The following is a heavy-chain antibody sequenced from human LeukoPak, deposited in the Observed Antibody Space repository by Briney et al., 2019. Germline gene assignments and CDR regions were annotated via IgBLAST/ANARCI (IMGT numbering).Heavy chain of an antibody. CDR1: GFTFDDYA. CDR2: ISGDGGST. Sequence: GGSMRLSCAASGFTFDDYAMHWVRQAPEKGLEWVSLISGDGGSTYYADSVKVRFTISRDNSKNALYLQMNSLRTEDTALYYCAKEKTKYYYGSGNYYNEFDYWGQGTLVTVSS. J-gene: IGHJ4*02. CDR3: AKEKTKYYYGSGNYYNEFDY. D-gene: IGHD3-10*01. V-gene: IGHV3-43*02.